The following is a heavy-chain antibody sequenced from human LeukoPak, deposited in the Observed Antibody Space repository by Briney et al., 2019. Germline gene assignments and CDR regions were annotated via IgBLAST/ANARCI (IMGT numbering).Heavy chain of an antibody. CDR3: ARDRVASSSWPENFDY. V-gene: IGHV3-30*02. J-gene: IGHJ4*02. CDR1: GFTFSSYW. D-gene: IGHD6-13*01. CDR2: IRYDGSNK. Sequence: GGSLRLSCAASGFTFSSYWMHWVRQAPGKGLEWVAFIRYDGSNKYYADSVKGRFTISRDNSKNTLYLQMNSLRSEDTAVYYCARDRVASSSWPENFDYWGQGTLVTVSS.